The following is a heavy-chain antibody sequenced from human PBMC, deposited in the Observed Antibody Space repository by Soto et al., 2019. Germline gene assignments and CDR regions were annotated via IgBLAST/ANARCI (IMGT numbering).Heavy chain of an antibody. V-gene: IGHV2-5*02. D-gene: IGHD3-10*01. Sequence: QITLKESGPTLVKPTQTLTLTCTFSGFSLSTSGVGVGWIRQPPGKALEWLALIYWDDDKRYSPSLKSRLTITKDTSKNQVVLTMTNMDPVDTATYYCAHSVGVLLWFGESVYYFDYWGQGTLVTVSS. CDR1: GFSLSTSGVG. CDR2: IYWDDDK. J-gene: IGHJ4*02. CDR3: AHSVGVLLWFGESVYYFDY.